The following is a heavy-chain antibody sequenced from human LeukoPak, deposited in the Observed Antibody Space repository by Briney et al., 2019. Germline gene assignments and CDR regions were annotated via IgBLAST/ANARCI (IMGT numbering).Heavy chain of an antibody. V-gene: IGHV3-7*01. CDR2: IKQDGSEK. CDR3: AKADGAARGSYPIWAFDI. J-gene: IGHJ3*02. Sequence: PGGSLRLSCAASGFTFSSYWMSWVRQAPGKGLEWVANIKQDGSEKYYVDSVKGRFTISRDNSKNTLYLQMNSPRAEDTAVYYCAKADGAARGSYPIWAFDIWGQGTMVTVSS. CDR1: GFTFSSYW. D-gene: IGHD1-26*01.